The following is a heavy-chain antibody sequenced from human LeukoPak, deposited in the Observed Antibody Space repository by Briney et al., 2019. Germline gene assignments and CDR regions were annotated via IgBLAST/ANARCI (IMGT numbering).Heavy chain of an antibody. CDR1: GYTFTGYY. Sequence: ASVKVSCKASGYTFTGYYIHWVRQAPGQGLEWMGWINPNSGYTNYAQKFQGRVTMTTDTSISTAYMELDRLNSDDTAVYYCARSFVSTGGHFGYPDYWGQGTLVTVSS. D-gene: IGHD5/OR15-5a*01. V-gene: IGHV1-2*02. CDR3: ARSFVSTGGHFGYPDY. CDR2: INPNSGYT. J-gene: IGHJ4*02.